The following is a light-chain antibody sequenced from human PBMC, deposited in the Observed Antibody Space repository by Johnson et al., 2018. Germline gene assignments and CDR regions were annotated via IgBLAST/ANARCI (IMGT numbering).Light chain of an antibody. CDR3: GKWDSSLSAGNS. V-gene: IGLV1-51*02. CDR1: SSNIGNNY. J-gene: IGLJ1*01. Sequence: QSVLTQPPSVSAAPGQKVTISCSGSSSNIGNNYVSWYQQLPGTAPKLLIYENNKRPSGIPDRFSGSKSGTSATLGITGLQTGDEADYYCGKWDSSLSAGNSFGTGTKVTVL. CDR2: ENN.